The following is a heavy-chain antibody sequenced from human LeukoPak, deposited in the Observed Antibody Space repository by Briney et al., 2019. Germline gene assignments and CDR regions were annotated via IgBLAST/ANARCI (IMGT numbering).Heavy chain of an antibody. CDR1: GFTFSDYY. D-gene: IGHD3-10*01. Sequence: GGSLRLSCAASGFTFSDYYMSWIRQAPGKGLEWVSYISSSGSTIYYADSVKGRFTISRDNAKNSLYLQMNSLRAEDTAVYYCARELLLWFGELLSPYLDYWGQGTLVTVSS. CDR2: ISSSGSTI. V-gene: IGHV3-11*01. J-gene: IGHJ4*02. CDR3: ARELLLWFGELLSPYLDY.